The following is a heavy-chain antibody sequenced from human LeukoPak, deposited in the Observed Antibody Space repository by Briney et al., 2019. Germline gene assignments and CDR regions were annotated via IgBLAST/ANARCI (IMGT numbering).Heavy chain of an antibody. CDR2: ISERGGST. CDR3: AKDSGLLLDAFDI. D-gene: IGHD3-10*01. V-gene: IGHV3-23*01. J-gene: IGHJ3*02. Sequence: GGSLRLSCVVSGISLSNYAMTWVRQAPGKGLEWVSYISERGGSTIYADSVKGRFTISRDNSKNTLYLQMNSLRAEDTAVYYCAKDSGLLLDAFDILGQGTMVTVSS. CDR1: GISLSNYA.